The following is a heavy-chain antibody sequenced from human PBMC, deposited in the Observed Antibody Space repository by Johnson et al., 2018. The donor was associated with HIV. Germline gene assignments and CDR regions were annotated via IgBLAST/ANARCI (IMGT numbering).Heavy chain of an antibody. CDR3: ARIRVAVITEVGAFDM. CDR1: GFTLSSHG. V-gene: IGHV3-30*19. Sequence: QMQLVESGGGVVQPGRSLTLSCAASGFTLSSHGIHWVRQAPGKGLEWVAVISYDGTNKYYANSVKGRFTISRDNSKNTLYLQMNSLRAEDTAVYLCARIRVAVITEVGAFDMWGQGTMVTVSS. D-gene: IGHD3-22*01. CDR2: ISYDGTNK. J-gene: IGHJ3*02.